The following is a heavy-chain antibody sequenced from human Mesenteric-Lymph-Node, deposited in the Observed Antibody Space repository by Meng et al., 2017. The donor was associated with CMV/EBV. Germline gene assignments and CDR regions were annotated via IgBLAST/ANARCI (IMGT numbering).Heavy chain of an antibody. CDR2: IIPILGIA. D-gene: IGHD3-10*01. Sequence: SVKVSCKASGGTFSSYTISWVRQAPGQGLEWMGRIIPILGIANYAQKFQGRVTITADKSTSTAYMELSSLRSEDTAVYYCARDSAPFITMVRGVMDRNWFDPWGQGTLVTVSS. V-gene: IGHV1-69*04. J-gene: IGHJ5*02. CDR1: GGTFSSYT. CDR3: ARDSAPFITMVRGVMDRNWFDP.